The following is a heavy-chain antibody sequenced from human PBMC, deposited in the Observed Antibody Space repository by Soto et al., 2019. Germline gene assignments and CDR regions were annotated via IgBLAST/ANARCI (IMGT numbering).Heavy chain of an antibody. CDR2: IYYSGST. CDR1: GGSISSYY. D-gene: IGHD2-2*01. V-gene: IGHV4-59*01. CDR3: ARDRYCSSTSCPPGRWFDP. Sequence: SETLSLTCTVSGGSISSYYWSWIRQPPGKGLEWIGYIYYSGSTNYNPSLKSRVTISVDTSKNQFSLKLSSVTAADTAVYYCARDRYCSSTSCPPGRWFDPWGQGTLVTVSS. J-gene: IGHJ5*02.